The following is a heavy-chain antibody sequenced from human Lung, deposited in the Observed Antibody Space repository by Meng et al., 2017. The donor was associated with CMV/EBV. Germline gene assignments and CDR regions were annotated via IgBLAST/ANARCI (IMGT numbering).Heavy chain of an antibody. D-gene: IGHD6-25*01. CDR2: IKEDGSDK. V-gene: IGHV3-7*01. Sequence: SCAASGFTFINYWMSWVRQAPGKGLEWVANIKEDGSDKYYVDSVKGRFTISRDNAKNSLYLQMNSLRAEDTAVYYCARDRAANSFDPWGQGTLVTCSS. CDR3: ARDRAANSFDP. J-gene: IGHJ5*02. CDR1: GFTFINYW.